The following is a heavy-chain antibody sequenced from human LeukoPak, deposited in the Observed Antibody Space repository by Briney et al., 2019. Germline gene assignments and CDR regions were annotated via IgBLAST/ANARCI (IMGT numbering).Heavy chain of an antibody. D-gene: IGHD1-20*01. V-gene: IGHV3-48*04. Sequence: PGGSLRLSCAASGFTFSSYSMNWVRQAPGKGLEWVSYISSSSSTIYCADSVKGRFTISRDNAKNSLYLQMNSLRAEDTAVYYCARDLTSDAFDIWGQGTMVTVSS. CDR3: ARDLTSDAFDI. CDR2: ISSSSSTI. CDR1: GFTFSSYS. J-gene: IGHJ3*02.